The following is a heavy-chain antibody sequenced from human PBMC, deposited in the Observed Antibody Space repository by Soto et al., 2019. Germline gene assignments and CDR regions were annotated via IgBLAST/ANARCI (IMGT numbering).Heavy chain of an antibody. Sequence: QLQLVESGGGVVQPGRSLRLSCAASGFTFSSYTMHWVRQAPGKGLEWVAVISYDGGNKYHADSVKGRFTISRDNSKNTLYLKMNSLRVEETAVYYCARERFFATYSSGWYKGAFDIWGQGTMVTVSS. CDR3: ARERFFATYSSGWYKGAFDI. CDR1: GFTFSSYT. J-gene: IGHJ3*02. CDR2: ISYDGGNK. V-gene: IGHV3-30-3*01. D-gene: IGHD6-19*01.